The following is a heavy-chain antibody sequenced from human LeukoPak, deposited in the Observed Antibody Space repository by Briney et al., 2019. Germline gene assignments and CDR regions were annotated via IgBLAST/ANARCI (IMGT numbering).Heavy chain of an antibody. CDR3: ARGILVERFGESRYHDAFDI. V-gene: IGHV4-34*01. J-gene: IGHJ3*02. CDR1: GGSISSYY. D-gene: IGHD3-10*01. CDR2: INHSGST. Sequence: KPSETLSLTCTVSGGSISSYYWSWIRQPPGKGLEWIGEINHSGSTNYNPPLKSRVTISVDTSKNQFSLKLSSVTAADTAVYYCARGILVERFGESRYHDAFDIWGQGTMVTVSS.